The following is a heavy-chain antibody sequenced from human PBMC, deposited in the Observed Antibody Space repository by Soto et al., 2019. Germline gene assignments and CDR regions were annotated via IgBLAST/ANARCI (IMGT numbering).Heavy chain of an antibody. CDR2: ISWNSGSI. V-gene: IGHV3-9*01. CDR3: AKDNRYSGGWHGHGVGY. CDR1: GFTFDDYA. D-gene: IGHD6-19*01. Sequence: EVQLVESGGGLVQPGRSLRLSCAASGFTFDDYAMHWVRQAPGKGLEWVSGISWNSGSIGYADSVKGRFTISRDNAKNSLYLQMNSLRAEDTALYYCAKDNRYSGGWHGHGVGYWGQGTLVTVSS. J-gene: IGHJ4*02.